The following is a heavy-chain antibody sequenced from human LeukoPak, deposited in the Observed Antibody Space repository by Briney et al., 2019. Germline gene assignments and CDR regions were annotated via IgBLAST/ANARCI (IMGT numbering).Heavy chain of an antibody. Sequence: GRSLRLSCAASGFTFSSYGMHWVRQAPGKGLEWVAVISYDGSNKYYADSVKGRFTISRDNSKNTLYLQMNSLSAEDTAVYYCAKEGYGDYAPFDYWGQGTLVTVSS. CDR3: AKEGYGDYAPFDY. CDR2: ISYDGSNK. CDR1: GFTFSSYG. V-gene: IGHV3-30*18. D-gene: IGHD4-17*01. J-gene: IGHJ4*02.